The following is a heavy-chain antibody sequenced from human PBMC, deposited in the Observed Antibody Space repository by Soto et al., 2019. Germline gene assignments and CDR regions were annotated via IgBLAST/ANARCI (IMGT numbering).Heavy chain of an antibody. V-gene: IGHV3-30*18. Sequence: QVQLVESGGGVVQPGRSLRLSCAASGFTFSSYGMHWVRQAPGKGLEWVAVISYDGSNKYYADSVKGRFTISRDNSKNTLYLQMNSLRAEDTAVYYCAKGSWGELPFTHLDYWGQGTLVTVSS. J-gene: IGHJ4*02. CDR3: AKGSWGELPFTHLDY. CDR1: GFTFSSYG. CDR2: ISYDGSNK. D-gene: IGHD1-26*01.